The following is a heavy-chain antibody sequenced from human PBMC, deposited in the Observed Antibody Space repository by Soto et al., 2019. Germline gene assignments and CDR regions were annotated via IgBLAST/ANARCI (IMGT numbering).Heavy chain of an antibody. D-gene: IGHD3-9*01. CDR2: IKQDGSEK. Sequence: GGSLRLSCAASGFTFSSYWMSWVRQAPGKGLEWVANIKQDGSEKYYVDSVKGRFTISRDNAKNSLYLQMNSLGAEDTAVYYCASSGPTGYFPRGYYYYMDVWGKGTTVTVSS. CDR1: GFTFSSYW. CDR3: ASSGPTGYFPRGYYYYMDV. J-gene: IGHJ6*03. V-gene: IGHV3-7*01.